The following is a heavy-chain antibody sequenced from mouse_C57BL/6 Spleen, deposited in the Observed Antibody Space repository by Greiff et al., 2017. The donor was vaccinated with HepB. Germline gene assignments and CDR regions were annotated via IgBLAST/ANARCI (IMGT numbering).Heavy chain of an antibody. Sequence: QVQLKESGPELVKPGASVKISCKASGYAFSSSWMNWVKQRPGKGLEWIGRIYPGDGDTNYNGKFKGKATLTADKSSSTAYMQLSSLTSEDSAVYFCARGGMITTYYYAMDYWGQGTSVTVSS. CDR1: GYAFSSSW. CDR3: ARGGMITTYYYAMDY. J-gene: IGHJ4*01. V-gene: IGHV1-82*01. D-gene: IGHD2-4*01. CDR2: IYPGDGDT.